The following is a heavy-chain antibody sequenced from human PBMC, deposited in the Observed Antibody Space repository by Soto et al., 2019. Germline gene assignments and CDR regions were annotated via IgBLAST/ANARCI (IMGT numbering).Heavy chain of an antibody. CDR3: ARRRDGYHDAFDI. D-gene: IGHD5-12*01. Sequence: GESLKIACTGSGYTFTDYWIGWVRQMPGKGLEWLWLIYPGDSDTRYSPSFQGQATISAHKSISTVYLQWSRLKASDTAMYYCARRRDGYHDAFDIWGQGTMVTVSS. V-gene: IGHV5-51*01. CDR2: IYPGDSDT. CDR1: GYTFTDYW. J-gene: IGHJ3*02.